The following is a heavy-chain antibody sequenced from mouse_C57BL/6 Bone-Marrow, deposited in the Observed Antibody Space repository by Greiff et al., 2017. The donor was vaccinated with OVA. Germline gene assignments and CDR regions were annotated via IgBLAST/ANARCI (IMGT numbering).Heavy chain of an antibody. CDR2: IDPNSGGT. Sequence: VQLQQSGAELVKPGASVKLSCKASGYTFTSYWMHWVKQRPGRGLEWIGRIDPNSGGTKYNEKFKSKATLTVDKPSSTAYMQLSSLTSEDSAVYYCARRDGSSTKDAMDYWGQGTSVTVSS. CDR3: ARRDGSSTKDAMDY. J-gene: IGHJ4*01. D-gene: IGHD1-1*01. V-gene: IGHV1-72*01. CDR1: GYTFTSYW.